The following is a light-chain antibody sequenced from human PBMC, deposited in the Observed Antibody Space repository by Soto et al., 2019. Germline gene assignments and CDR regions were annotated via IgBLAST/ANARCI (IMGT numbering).Light chain of an antibody. CDR2: SNN. J-gene: IGLJ2*01. CDR3: AAWDDSLNGRVV. Sequence: QSVLTQPPSASGTPGQRVTISCSGSSSNIGSNTVNWYQQLPGTAPKLLIYSNNQRPSGVPGRFSGSKSVTSASLAISGLQSEDEDDYYCAAWDDSLNGRVVFGGGTKLTVL. CDR1: SSNIGSNT. V-gene: IGLV1-44*01.